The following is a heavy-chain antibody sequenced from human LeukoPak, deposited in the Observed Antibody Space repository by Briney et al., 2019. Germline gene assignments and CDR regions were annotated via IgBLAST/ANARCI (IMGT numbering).Heavy chain of an antibody. V-gene: IGHV4-31*03. D-gene: IGHD2-8*01. J-gene: IGHJ1*01. CDR1: GGSIRSSYYY. CDR2: IYYSGST. Sequence: SETLSLTCTVSGGSIRSSYYYWSWIRQHPGKGLEWIGYIYYSGSTYYNPSLKSRVTISVDTSKNQFSLELSSVTAADTAVYYCARGGLYYEPQYFQHWGQGTLVTVSS. CDR3: ARGGLYYEPQYFQH.